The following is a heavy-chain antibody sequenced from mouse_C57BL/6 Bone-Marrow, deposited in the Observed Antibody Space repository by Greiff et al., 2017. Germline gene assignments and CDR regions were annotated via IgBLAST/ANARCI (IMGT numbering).Heavy chain of an antibody. CDR1: GYTFTTYP. V-gene: IGHV1-47*01. J-gene: IGHJ2*01. Sequence: QVQLQQSGAELVKPGASVKMSCKASGYTFTTYPIEWMKQNHGKSLEWIGNFHPYNDDTKYNEKFKGKATLTVEKSSNTFYLELIRLTSDDSAVYYCARSSTFFYYFDYWGQGTTLTVSS. CDR3: ARSSTFFYYFDY. CDR2: FHPYNDDT. D-gene: IGHD5-1*01.